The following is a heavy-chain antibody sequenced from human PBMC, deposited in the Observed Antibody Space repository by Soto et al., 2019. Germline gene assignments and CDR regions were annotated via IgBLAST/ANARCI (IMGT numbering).Heavy chain of an antibody. V-gene: IGHV3-21*06. CDR2: ISAVSDYI. CDR1: GITFNYYT. D-gene: IGHD3-16*01. J-gene: IGHJ4*02. CDR3: AREGVYNYTEYYFDY. Sequence: PGGSLRLSCAASGITFNYYTVHWVRRAPGKGLEWVSSISAVSDYIRYADSVKGRFTISRDNAKTPVYLQMKSLTAEDTAVYYCAREGVYNYTEYYFDYWGQGTLVTVSS.